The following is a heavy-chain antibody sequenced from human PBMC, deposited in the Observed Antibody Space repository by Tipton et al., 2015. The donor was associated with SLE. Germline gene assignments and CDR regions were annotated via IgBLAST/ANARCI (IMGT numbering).Heavy chain of an antibody. V-gene: IGHV1-2*02. J-gene: IGHJ3*02. CDR1: GYSFTDYY. CDR3: ARARIVTFEVVKEAFDM. CDR2: INPKSGGT. Sequence: QLVQSGAEVRRPGASVKVSCKASGYSFTDYYMHWVRQAPGQGLEWMGWINPKSGGTYYSRSFQCRVTMTRDTSTSTGYMEINRLRSDDTAVYYCARARIVTFEVVKEAFDMWGQGTRVTVSS. D-gene: IGHD3-3*01.